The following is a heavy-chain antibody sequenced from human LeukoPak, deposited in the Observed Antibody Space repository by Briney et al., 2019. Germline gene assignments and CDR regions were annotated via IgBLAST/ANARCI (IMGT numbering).Heavy chain of an antibody. Sequence: EGSLRLSCAASGFTVDDYGMSWVRQAPGKGLEWVSGISWNGGSTGYADSVKGRFTISRDNAKNSLYLQMNSLRAEDTALYHCARGYYNSGFDYWGQGTLVTVSS. J-gene: IGHJ4*02. CDR2: ISWNGGST. D-gene: IGHD3-10*01. CDR3: ARGYYNSGFDY. V-gene: IGHV3-20*01. CDR1: GFTVDDYG.